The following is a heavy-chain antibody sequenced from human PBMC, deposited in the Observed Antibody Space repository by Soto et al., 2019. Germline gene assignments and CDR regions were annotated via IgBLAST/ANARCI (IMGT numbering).Heavy chain of an antibody. J-gene: IGHJ3*02. CDR3: AGRRSSTAFDI. CDR1: GYDFTSYW. CDR2: IYPGDSDT. Sequence: EVHLLQSGAEVKKPGESLKISCKASGYDFTSYWIGWVRQKPGKGLEWMAMIYPGDSDTRDSPSFQGQVTISADKSTSTAYLQWSNLKASDTAMYYCAGRRSSTAFDIWGQGTMVTVSS. V-gene: IGHV5-51*03. D-gene: IGHD2-2*01.